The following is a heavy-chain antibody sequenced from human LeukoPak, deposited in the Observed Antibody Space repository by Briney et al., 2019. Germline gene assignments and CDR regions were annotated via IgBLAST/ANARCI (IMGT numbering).Heavy chain of an antibody. Sequence: ASVKVSCKASGYTFTSYGISWVRQAPGQGLEWMGWISAYNGNTTYAQKLQGRVTMTTDTSTSTAYMELRSLRSDDTAVYYCARDRGYYDSSGYYYFDYWGQGTLVTVSS. J-gene: IGHJ4*02. CDR3: ARDRGYYDSSGYYYFDY. V-gene: IGHV1-18*01. D-gene: IGHD3-22*01. CDR2: ISAYNGNT. CDR1: GYTFTSYG.